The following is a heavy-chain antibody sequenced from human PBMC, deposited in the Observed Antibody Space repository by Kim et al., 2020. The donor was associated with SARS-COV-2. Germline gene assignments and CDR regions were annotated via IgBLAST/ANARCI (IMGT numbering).Heavy chain of an antibody. Sequence: GGSLRLSCAASGFTFSSYSMNWVRQAPGKGLEWVSYISSSSSTIYYADSVKGRFTISRDNAKNSLYLQMNSLRDEDTAVYYCARPDYDILTGYLPRWGQGTLVTVSS. V-gene: IGHV3-48*02. J-gene: IGHJ4*02. D-gene: IGHD3-9*01. CDR3: ARPDYDILTGYLPR. CDR2: ISSSSSTI. CDR1: GFTFSSYS.